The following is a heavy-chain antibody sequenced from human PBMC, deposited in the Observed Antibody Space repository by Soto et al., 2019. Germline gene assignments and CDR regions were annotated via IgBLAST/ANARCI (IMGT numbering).Heavy chain of an antibody. CDR1: GYTFTSYG. CDR3: ARDGETVAALYVTRYYYYGMDV. V-gene: IGHV1-18*04. J-gene: IGHJ6*02. CDR2: ISAYNGNT. Sequence: QVQLVQSGAEVKKPGASVKVSCKASGYTFTSYGISWVRQAPGQGLEWMGWISAYNGNTNYAQKLQGRVTMTTDTSTRTAYMELRSLRSDDTAVYYCARDGETVAALYVTRYYYYGMDVWGQGPTVTVSS. D-gene: IGHD6-19*01.